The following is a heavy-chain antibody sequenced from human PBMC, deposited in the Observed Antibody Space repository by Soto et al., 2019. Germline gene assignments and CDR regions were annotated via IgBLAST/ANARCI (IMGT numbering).Heavy chain of an antibody. CDR3: AHRPGFSMAFEY. J-gene: IGHJ4*02. D-gene: IGHD3-10*01. CDR1: GFSLSTYGVG. V-gene: IGHV2-5*02. Sequence: QITLKESGPTLVKPTQTLTLTCNFSGFSLSTYGVGVGWIRQPPGKALEWLALIYWDDDTRFSPSLNSRLANPKDTSKNQVGLKMTHMDPVDKATNYRAHRPGFSMAFEYWGPGSLVTVSS. CDR2: IYWDDDT.